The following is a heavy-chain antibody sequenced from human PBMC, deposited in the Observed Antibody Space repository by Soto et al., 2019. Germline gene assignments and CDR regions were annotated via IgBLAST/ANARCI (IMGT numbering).Heavy chain of an antibody. Sequence: PXESLLLSCAASGFTFSSYSMNWVRQAAGKGLEWVSYISSSSSTIYYADSVKGRFTISRDNAKNSLYLQMNSLRDEETAVYYCARDGGDYYDSSGYPYYYYGMDVWGQGTTVTVSS. V-gene: IGHV3-48*02. D-gene: IGHD3-22*01. CDR2: ISSSSSTI. CDR3: ARDGGDYYDSSGYPYYYYGMDV. J-gene: IGHJ6*02. CDR1: GFTFSSYS.